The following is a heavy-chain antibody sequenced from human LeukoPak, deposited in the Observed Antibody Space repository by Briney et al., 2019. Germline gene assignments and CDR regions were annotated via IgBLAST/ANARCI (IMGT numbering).Heavy chain of an antibody. J-gene: IGHJ4*02. CDR2: INPSSGDT. D-gene: IGHD5-12*01. Sequence: ASVKVSCKASGYTFTGYYMHWVRQAPGQGLEWMGWINPSSGDTNYAQKFQGRVTMTRDTSISTAYMELSRLTSDDTAVYYCAKNPYEYYFDYWGQGTLVTVSS. CDR3: AKNPYEYYFDY. CDR1: GYTFTGYY. V-gene: IGHV1-2*02.